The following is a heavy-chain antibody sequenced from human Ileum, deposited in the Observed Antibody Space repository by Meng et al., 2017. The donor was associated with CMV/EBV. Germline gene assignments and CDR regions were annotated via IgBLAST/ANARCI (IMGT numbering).Heavy chain of an antibody. CDR2: IDTNSGDA. CDR3: ARAGMARRYFDY. J-gene: IGHJ4*02. CDR1: GYTFTTGS. V-gene: IGHV7-4-1*01. Sequence: SGYTFTTGSLVWVRQAPGPGNGWEGWIDTNSGDAMSAHDDTGRFVFTFATSVSTTYLQIGSQKAKVAAVYFYARAGMARRYFDYWGQGTLVTVSS. D-gene: IGHD5-24*01.